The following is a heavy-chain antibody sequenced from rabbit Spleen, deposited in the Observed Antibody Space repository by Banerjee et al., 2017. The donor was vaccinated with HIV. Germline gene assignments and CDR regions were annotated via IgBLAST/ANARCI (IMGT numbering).Heavy chain of an antibody. CDR1: GDSLNDKDV. V-gene: IGHV1S45*01. J-gene: IGHJ4*01. Sequence: EQLEESGGGLVKPEGSLTLTCKASGDSLNDKDVMCWVRQALGKGLEWIACINIVTGKYVSASWAKGRFIRFRTASTTVTLQVTGVAAADTASAFCARDLDGVIGWNFGWWGPGSLVTVS. CDR3: ARDLDGVIGWNFGW. CDR2: INIVTGKY. D-gene: IGHD1-1*01.